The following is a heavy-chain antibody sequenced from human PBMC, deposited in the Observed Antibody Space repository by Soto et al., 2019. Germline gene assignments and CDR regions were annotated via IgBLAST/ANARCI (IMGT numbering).Heavy chain of an antibody. D-gene: IGHD3-22*01. CDR1: GGTFSTYA. CDR2: IIPLFGTA. J-gene: IGHJ4*02. Sequence: QVQLVQSGAEVKKPGSSVKVSCKASGGTFSTYAIDWVRQAPGQGLEWMGGIIPLFGTAKYAQNFQGRITSTADESKNTAYMELRSLRSQDTAVYYCARGVHYDSSGYYYVYWGQGTLVTVSS. CDR3: ARGVHYDSSGYYYVY. V-gene: IGHV1-69*01.